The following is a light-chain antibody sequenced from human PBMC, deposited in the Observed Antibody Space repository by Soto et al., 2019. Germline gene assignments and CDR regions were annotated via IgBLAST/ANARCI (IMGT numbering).Light chain of an antibody. Sequence: EIVLTQSPGTLSLSPGERATLSCRASQSVTSSYLAWYQQKPGQAPRLLIYGASSRATDIPDRFSGSGSGTDFTLTITRLAPEDFAVYYCQQYGNSPATFGPGTKVDIK. CDR2: GAS. CDR1: QSVTSSY. CDR3: QQYGNSPAT. V-gene: IGKV3-20*01. J-gene: IGKJ3*01.